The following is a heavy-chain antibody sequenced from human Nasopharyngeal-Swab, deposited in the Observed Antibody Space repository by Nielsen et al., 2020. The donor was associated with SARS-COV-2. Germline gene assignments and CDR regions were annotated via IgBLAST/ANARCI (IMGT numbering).Heavy chain of an antibody. CDR3: ARGCVTTVVRGVEDWFDP. V-gene: IGHV3-73*01. Sequence: VRQMPGKGLEWVGRIRSKANSYATAYAASVKGRFTISRDDSKNTAYLQMNSLKTEDTAVYYCARGCVTTVVRGVEDWFDPWGQGTLVTVSS. D-gene: IGHD3-10*01. CDR2: IRSKANSYAT. J-gene: IGHJ5*02.